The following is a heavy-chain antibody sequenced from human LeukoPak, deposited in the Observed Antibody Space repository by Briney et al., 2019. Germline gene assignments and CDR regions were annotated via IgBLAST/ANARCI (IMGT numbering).Heavy chain of an antibody. CDR3: ARDLEDSSPFGAFDM. CDR1: GFTFSNYG. Sequence: GGSLRLSCAASGFTFSNYGMHWVRQVPGKGLEWVAAIWFDGVRKYYADSVKGRLTISRDNSKNTLYLQMNSLRAEDTAVYYCARDLEDSSPFGAFDMWGQGTMVTVSS. CDR2: IWFDGVRK. D-gene: IGHD3-22*01. V-gene: IGHV3-33*01. J-gene: IGHJ3*02.